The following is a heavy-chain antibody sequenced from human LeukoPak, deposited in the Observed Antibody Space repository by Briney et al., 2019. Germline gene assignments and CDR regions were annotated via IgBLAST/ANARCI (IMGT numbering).Heavy chain of an antibody. Sequence: GESLKISCKGSGYSFTSYWIGWVRQMPGKGLEWMGIIYPGDSDTGYSPSFQGQVTISADKSISTAHLQWSSLKASDTAMYYCARHTYCGGDCYLAYYYYGMDVWGQGTTVTVSS. CDR1: GYSFTSYW. V-gene: IGHV5-51*01. CDR3: ARHTYCGGDCYLAYYYYGMDV. D-gene: IGHD2-21*02. CDR2: IYPGDSDT. J-gene: IGHJ6*02.